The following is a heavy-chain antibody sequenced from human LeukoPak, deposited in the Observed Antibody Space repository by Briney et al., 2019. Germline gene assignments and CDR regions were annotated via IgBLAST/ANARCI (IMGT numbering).Heavy chain of an antibody. V-gene: IGHV3-20*04. CDR2: INWNGGST. CDR1: GFTFDEYG. D-gene: IGHD3-16*01. Sequence: GGSLRLSCAASGFTFDEYGMIWVRHAPGKGLEWVSGINWNGGSTGYADPVKGRFTISRDNAKNSLYLQMNSLRAQDTALYYCARDTSATGGIGAFDIWGQGTMVTVSS. J-gene: IGHJ3*02. CDR3: ARDTSATGGIGAFDI.